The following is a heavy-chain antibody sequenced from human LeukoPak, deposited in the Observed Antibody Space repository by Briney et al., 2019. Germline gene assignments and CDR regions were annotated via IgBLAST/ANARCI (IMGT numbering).Heavy chain of an antibody. J-gene: IGHJ4*02. CDR3: AXXSSGXYYFDY. CDR1: GGTFSSYA. CDR2: IIPIFGTA. Sequence: GSSVKVSCKASGGTFSSYAISWVRQAPGQGLEWMGGIIPIFGTANYAQKFQGRVTITKDESTSTAYMELSSLRSEDTAVYYCAXXSSGXYYFDYWGQGTLVTVSS. V-gene: IGHV1-69*05. D-gene: IGHD6-19*01.